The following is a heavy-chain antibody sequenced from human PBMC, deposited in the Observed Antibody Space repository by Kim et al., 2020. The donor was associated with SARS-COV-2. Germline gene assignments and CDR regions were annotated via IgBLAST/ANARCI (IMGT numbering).Heavy chain of an antibody. J-gene: IGHJ4*02. D-gene: IGHD4-17*01. Sequence: GGSLRLSCAASRFTFSIYAMSWVRQAPGKGLEWVSAISGSGDRTYYADSVKGRFTISRDNSKNTLYLQMNILRAEDTAVYFCTRETTATTFSFDYWGQGTLVTVSS. CDR1: RFTFSIYA. CDR2: ISGSGDRT. V-gene: IGHV3-23*01. CDR3: TRETTATTFSFDY.